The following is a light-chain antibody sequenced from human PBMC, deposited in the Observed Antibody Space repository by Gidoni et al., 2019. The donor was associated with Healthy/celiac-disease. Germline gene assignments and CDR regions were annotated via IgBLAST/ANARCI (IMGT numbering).Light chain of an antibody. CDR1: KLGDKY. CDR3: QAWDSSTRVV. J-gene: IGLJ2*01. V-gene: IGLV3-1*01. Sequence: SYELTQPPSVSVSPGQTASITCSGDKLGDKYACWYQQKPGQSPVLVIYQDSKRPSGIPERFSGSNSGNTATLTISGTQAMDEADYYCQAWDSSTRVVFGGGTKLTVX. CDR2: QDS.